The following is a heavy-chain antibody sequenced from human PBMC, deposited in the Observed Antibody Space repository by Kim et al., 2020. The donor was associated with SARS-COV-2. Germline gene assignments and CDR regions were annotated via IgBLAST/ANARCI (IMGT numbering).Heavy chain of an antibody. D-gene: IGHD3-16*01. CDR1: GRSISSSSYY. J-gene: IGHJ6*02. V-gene: IGHV4-39*01. CDR3: ARHWGPYYYYGMDV. CDR2: VDYSGST. Sequence: SETLSLTCTVSGRSISSSSYYWGWIRQPPGKGLEWIGSVDYSGSTSYNPSLKSRINIFVDMSKNQFSLKVTSVSAADTAVYYCARHWGPYYYYGMDVWGQGTTGTVFS.